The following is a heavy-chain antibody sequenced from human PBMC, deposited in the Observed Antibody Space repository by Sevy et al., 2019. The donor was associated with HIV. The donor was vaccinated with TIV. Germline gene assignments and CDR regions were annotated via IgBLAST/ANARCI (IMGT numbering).Heavy chain of an antibody. CDR2: INPKSGGT. CDR1: GYTFTDYY. Sequence: ASEKVSCKASGYTFTDYYIHWVRQAPGQGLEWMGWINPKSGGTNYAQKSHGRVTMTRDTSISTAYMELSRLRSDDTAVYYCARVVEPAGIDPYYYGVDVWGPGATVTVSS. D-gene: IGHD2-2*02. CDR3: ARVVEPAGIDPYYYGVDV. V-gene: IGHV1-2*02. J-gene: IGHJ6*02.